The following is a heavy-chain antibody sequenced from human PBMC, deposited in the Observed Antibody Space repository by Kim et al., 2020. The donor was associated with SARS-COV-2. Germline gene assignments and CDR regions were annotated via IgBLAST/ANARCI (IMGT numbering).Heavy chain of an antibody. CDR2: IVVGSGNT. CDR3: AATAAPEDYYYGMDV. J-gene: IGHJ6*02. D-gene: IGHD2-2*01. V-gene: IGHV1-58*01. Sequence: SVKVSCKASGFTFTSSAVQWVRQARGQRLEWIGWIVVGSGNTNYAQKFQERVTITRDMSTSTAYMELSSLRSEDTAVYYCAATAAPEDYYYGMDVWGQGTTVTVSS. CDR1: GFTFTSSA.